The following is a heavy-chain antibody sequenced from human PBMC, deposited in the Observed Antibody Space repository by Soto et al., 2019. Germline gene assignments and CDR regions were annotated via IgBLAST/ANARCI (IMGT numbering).Heavy chain of an antibody. V-gene: IGHV3-74*01. CDR3: ARACRDYYYDSSGYLAS. D-gene: IGHD3-22*01. Sequence: GGSLRLSCAASGFTFSTYWMHWVRQAPGKGLVWVSRIHSDGSTTTYADSVKGRFSIPRDNAKNTLYLQMNSLRAEDTAVYYCARACRDYYYDSSGYLASWGQGT. CDR1: GFTFSTYW. J-gene: IGHJ5*02. CDR2: IHSDGSTT.